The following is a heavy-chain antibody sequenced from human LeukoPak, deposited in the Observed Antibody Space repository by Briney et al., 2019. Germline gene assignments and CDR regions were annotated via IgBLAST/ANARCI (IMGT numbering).Heavy chain of an antibody. Sequence: PSETLSLTCTVSGGSISSGSYYWNWIRQPAGRGLEWIGRIYTSGSTNYNPSLKSRVTISVDTSKNQFSLKLSSVTAADTAVYYCARVMRPPYYDFWSGLYYMDVWGKGTTVTVSS. CDR3: ARVMRPPYYDFWSGLYYMDV. J-gene: IGHJ6*03. D-gene: IGHD3-3*01. CDR2: IYTSGST. CDR1: GGSISSGSYY. V-gene: IGHV4-61*02.